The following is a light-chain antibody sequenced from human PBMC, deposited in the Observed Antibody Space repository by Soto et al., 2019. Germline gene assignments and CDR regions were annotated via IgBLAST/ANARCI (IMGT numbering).Light chain of an antibody. J-gene: IGKJ1*01. CDR2: GAS. V-gene: IGKV3-20*01. Sequence: EIVLTQSPGTLSVSPGERATLSCRASQSISSNYLAWYQQKPGQAPSLLIYGASSRATGIPDRFSGSGSGTDFTLTSSRLVPEDSAIYYCQQYGSWTFGQGTKVEIE. CDR1: QSISSNY. CDR3: QQYGSWT.